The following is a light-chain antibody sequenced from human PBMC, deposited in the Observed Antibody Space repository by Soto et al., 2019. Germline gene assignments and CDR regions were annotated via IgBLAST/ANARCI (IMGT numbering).Light chain of an antibody. CDR2: DAS. CDR1: QSVSSY. V-gene: IGKV3-11*01. CDR3: QQRSNWPPIT. Sequence: EIVLTQAPATLSLSPGERAILSCRASQSVSSYLAWYQQKPGQAPRLLIYDASNRATGIPARFSGSGSGTDFTLTISSLEPEHFAVYYCQQRSNWPPITFGQGTRLEIK. J-gene: IGKJ5*01.